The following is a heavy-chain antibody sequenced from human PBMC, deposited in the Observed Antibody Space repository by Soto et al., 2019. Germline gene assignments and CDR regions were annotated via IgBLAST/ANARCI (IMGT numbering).Heavy chain of an antibody. J-gene: IGHJ6*02. CDR2: IYPGDSDT. CDR1: GYSFTSYW. CDR3: ARYFPRGAILTHYYYGMDV. D-gene: IGHD3-9*01. V-gene: IGHV5-51*01. Sequence: GESLKISCKGSGYSFTSYWIGWVRQMPGKGLEWMGIIYPGDSDTRYSPSFQGQVTISADKSISTAYLQWSSLKASDTAMYYCARYFPRGAILTHYYYGMDVWGQGTTVTVSS.